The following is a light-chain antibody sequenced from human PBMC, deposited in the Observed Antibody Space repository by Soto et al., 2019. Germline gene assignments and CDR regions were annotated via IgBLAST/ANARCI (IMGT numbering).Light chain of an antibody. V-gene: IGKV1-5*01. J-gene: IGKJ4*01. CDR3: QHQNRYPLT. CDR2: DAS. CDR1: QSISSW. Sequence: DIQMTQSPSTLSASVGDRVTITCRAGQSISSWLAWYQRKPVKAPKLLIFDASTLESGVPSRFSGSGFGTDFTLTISSLQPDDFATYYCQHQNRYPLTCGGGTKVVIK.